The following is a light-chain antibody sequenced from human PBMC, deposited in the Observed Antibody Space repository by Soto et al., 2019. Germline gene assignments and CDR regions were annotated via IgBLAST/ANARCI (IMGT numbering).Light chain of an antibody. Sequence: DIQMTQSPSTLSASVGDRVTITCRASQSISTWLAWYQQKPGKAPKLLIYKASNLESGVPSRFSGSGSGTEFTLTISSLQPDDVATYYCQQFNAFSWTFGKGTKVDIK. V-gene: IGKV1-5*03. CDR3: QQFNAFSWT. J-gene: IGKJ1*01. CDR2: KAS. CDR1: QSISTW.